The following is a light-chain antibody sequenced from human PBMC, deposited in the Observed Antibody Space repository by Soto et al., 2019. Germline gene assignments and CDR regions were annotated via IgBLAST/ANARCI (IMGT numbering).Light chain of an antibody. CDR3: QQYSSSPQWT. V-gene: IGKV3-20*01. J-gene: IGKJ1*01. CDR2: GAS. CDR1: QSVSSNY. Sequence: PGEIATLSCRASQSVSSNYLAGYQQKPGQAPSILIYGASTRAAGIPDRFSGSGSVTDFTLTISRLEPEDFAVYYCQQYSSSPQWTFGQGTKVEVQ.